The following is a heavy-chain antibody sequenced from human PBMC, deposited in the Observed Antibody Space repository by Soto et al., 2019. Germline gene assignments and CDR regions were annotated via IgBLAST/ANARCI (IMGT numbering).Heavy chain of an antibody. Sequence: QVQLVQSGAEVKKPGASVKVSCKASGYTFTSYGISWVRQAPGQGLEWMGWVNAYNGNTNYAQKFQGRVTMTTDTSTSIDYMGLRSLRSDDTAVYYGAREAVSGRTGFDYWGQGTLVTVSS. J-gene: IGHJ4*02. V-gene: IGHV1-18*01. D-gene: IGHD6-19*01. CDR2: VNAYNGNT. CDR3: AREAVSGRTGFDY. CDR1: GYTFTSYG.